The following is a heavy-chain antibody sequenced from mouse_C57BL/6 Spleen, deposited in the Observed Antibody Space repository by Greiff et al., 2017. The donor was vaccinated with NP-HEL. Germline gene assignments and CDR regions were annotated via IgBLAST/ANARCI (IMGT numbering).Heavy chain of an antibody. Sequence: EVKLEESGGGLVKPGGSLKLSCAASGFTFSSYTMSWVRQTPEKRLEWVATISGGGGNTYYPDSVKGRFTISRDNAKNTLYLQMSSLRSEDTALYYCARHGSSPAWFAYWGQGTLVTVSA. V-gene: IGHV5-9*01. CDR3: ARHGSSPAWFAY. CDR2: ISGGGGNT. D-gene: IGHD1-1*01. CDR1: GFTFSSYT. J-gene: IGHJ3*01.